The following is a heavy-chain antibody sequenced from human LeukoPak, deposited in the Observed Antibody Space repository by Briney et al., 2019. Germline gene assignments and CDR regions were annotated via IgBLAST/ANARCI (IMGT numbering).Heavy chain of an antibody. J-gene: IGHJ4*02. CDR2: IYYSGST. CDR1: GGSISSGDYY. D-gene: IGHD1-1*01. V-gene: IGHV4-30-4*01. CDR3: ARMNNDNGDY. Sequence: SETLSLTCTVSGGSISSGDYYWGWIRQPPGKGLEWIGYIYYSGSTYYNPSLKSRVIISVDTSKNQFSLKLSSVTAADTAVYYCARMNNDNGDYWGQGTLVTVSS.